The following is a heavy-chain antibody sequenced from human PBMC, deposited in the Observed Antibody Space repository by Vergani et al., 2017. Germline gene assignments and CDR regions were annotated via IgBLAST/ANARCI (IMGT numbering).Heavy chain of an antibody. CDR3: AKTHDFSSLYSSYNWFDP. D-gene: IGHD3-3*01. CDR2: IYAGDSDV. Sequence: EVQLVQSGAEVKKPGESLKISCQGSGYSITKYWIAWVRQRPGKGLEWMGIIYAGDSDVRYSPSFQGQVTMSVDKSLSTAYLQWSSLKASDTATYYCAKTHDFSSLYSSYNWFDPWGQGTQVTVSS. J-gene: IGHJ5*02. CDR1: GYSITKYW. V-gene: IGHV5-51*03.